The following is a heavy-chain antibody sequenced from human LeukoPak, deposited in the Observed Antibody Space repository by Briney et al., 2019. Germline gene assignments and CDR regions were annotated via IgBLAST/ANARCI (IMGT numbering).Heavy chain of an antibody. V-gene: IGHV1-46*01. D-gene: IGHD3-3*01. CDR3: ARESPGDDFWSGHFRPKTPAYYYYYYMDV. CDR1: GYTFTSYY. CDR2: INPSGGST. Sequence: ASVKVSCKASGYTFTSYYMHWVRQAPGQGLEWMGIINPSGGSTSYAQKFQGRVTMTRDMSTSTVYMELSSLRSEDTAVYYCARESPGDDFWSGHFRPKTPAYYYYYYMDVWGKGTTVTVSS. J-gene: IGHJ6*03.